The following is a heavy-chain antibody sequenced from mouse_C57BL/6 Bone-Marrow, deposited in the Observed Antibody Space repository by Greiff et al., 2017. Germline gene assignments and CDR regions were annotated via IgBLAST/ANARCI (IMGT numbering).Heavy chain of an antibody. CDR3: GRESPLLLSLFAY. D-gene: IGHD2-1*01. J-gene: IGHJ3*01. V-gene: IGHV10-1*01. CDR1: GFSFNTYA. Sequence: EVKVVESGGGLVQPKGSLKLSCAASGFSFNTYAMNWVRQAPGKGLEWVARIRSKSNNYATYYADSVKDRFTISRDDSESMLYLQMNNLKTEDTAMYYCGRESPLLLSLFAYWGQGTLVTVSA. CDR2: IRSKSNNYAT.